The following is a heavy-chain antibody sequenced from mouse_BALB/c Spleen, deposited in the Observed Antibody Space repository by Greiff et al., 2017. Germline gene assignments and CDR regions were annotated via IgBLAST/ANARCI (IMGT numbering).Heavy chain of an antibody. CDR2: IYPGSGST. CDR1: GYTFTSYW. D-gene: IGHD2-1*01. V-gene: IGHV1S22*01. CDR3: TMGNGNYPIAY. J-gene: IGHJ3*01. Sequence: LQQPGSELVRPGDSVKLSCKASGYTFTSYWVHWVKQRPGQGLEWIGNIYPGSGSTNYDEKFKSKATLTVDTSSSTAYMQLSSLTSEDSAVYYCTMGNGNYPIAYWGQGTLVTVSA.